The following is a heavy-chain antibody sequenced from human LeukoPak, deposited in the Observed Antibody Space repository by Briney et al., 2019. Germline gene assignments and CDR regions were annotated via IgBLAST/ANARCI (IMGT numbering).Heavy chain of an antibody. Sequence: GASVRVSCKAAGYTFTSYVINWVRQATGQRLEWMGGMDPNSGNTGYAQKFQGRVTMTRNTSISTAYMELSSLRAEDTAVYYCARGHGSEFSNWFDPWGQGTLVTVSS. V-gene: IGHV1-8*01. D-gene: IGHD3-10*01. J-gene: IGHJ5*02. CDR1: GYTFTSYV. CDR3: ARGHGSEFSNWFDP. CDR2: MDPNSGNT.